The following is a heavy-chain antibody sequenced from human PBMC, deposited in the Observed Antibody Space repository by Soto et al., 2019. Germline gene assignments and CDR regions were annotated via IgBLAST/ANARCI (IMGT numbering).Heavy chain of an antibody. J-gene: IGHJ4*02. CDR2: INSDGST. CDR1: GFLVNSTY. D-gene: IGHD5-18*01. V-gene: IGHV3-53*01. CDR3: ARSGYSFAWGY. Sequence: EVQLVESGGGLIPPGGSLRLSCAASGFLVNSTYMTWVRQPPWKGLEWLSMINSDGSTLYAESVKGRFTISRDNSKNRLDLQMNSLRAEDTAMYYCARSGYSFAWGYWGQGTLVIVTS.